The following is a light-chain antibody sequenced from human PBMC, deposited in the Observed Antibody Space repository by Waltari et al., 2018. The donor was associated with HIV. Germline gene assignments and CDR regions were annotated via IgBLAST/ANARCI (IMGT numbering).Light chain of an antibody. J-gene: IGLJ3*02. Sequence: QSALTQPPSVSGSPAQPVTISCPGSRSNIGDGSDLHGYQPLPGTAPKRLIYGNTNRPSGVPDRFSGSKSGTSASLAITGLQTEDEGTYYCQSYDNSLSGHWGFGGGTKLTVL. CDR3: QSYDNSLSGHWG. V-gene: IGLV1-40*01. CDR2: GNT. CDR1: RSNIGDGSD.